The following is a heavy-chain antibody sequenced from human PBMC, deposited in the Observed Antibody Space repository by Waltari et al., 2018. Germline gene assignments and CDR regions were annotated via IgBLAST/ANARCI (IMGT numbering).Heavy chain of an antibody. CDR3: ASLNSVVWGMDV. CDR1: GYTFTGYY. D-gene: IGHD6-13*01. J-gene: IGHJ6*02. V-gene: IGHV1-2*06. Sequence: QVQLVQSGAEVKKPGGSVKVPCKASGYTFTGYYMHWGRQDPGQGLEWMGRINPDSGRTNYAQKFQGRVTMTRDTSISTAYMELSRLRSDDTAVYYCASLNSVVWGMDVWGQGTTVTVSS. CDR2: INPDSGRT.